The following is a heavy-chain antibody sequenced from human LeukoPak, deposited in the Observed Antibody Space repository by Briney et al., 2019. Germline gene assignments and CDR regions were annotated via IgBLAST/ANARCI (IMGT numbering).Heavy chain of an antibody. Sequence: PGGSLRLSCAASGFTFSSYWMSWVRQAPGKGLEWVSAISGSGGSTYYADSVKGRFTISRDNSKNTLYLQMNSLRAEDTAVYYCASIPVSPRYYYYGMDVWGQGTTVTVSS. CDR1: GFTFSSYW. D-gene: IGHD3-16*02. J-gene: IGHJ6*02. V-gene: IGHV3-23*01. CDR3: ASIPVSPRYYYYGMDV. CDR2: ISGSGGST.